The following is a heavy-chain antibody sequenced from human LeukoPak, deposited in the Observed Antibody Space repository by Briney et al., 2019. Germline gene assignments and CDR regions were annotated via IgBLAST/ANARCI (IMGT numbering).Heavy chain of an antibody. CDR3: ARQDSGCDRGYYYYMDV. Sequence: SETLSLTCTVSGGSISSYYWSWIRQPAGKGLEWIGRIYTSGGTNYNPSLKSRVTMSVDTSKNQFSLKLSSVTAADTAVYYCARQDSGCDRGYYYYMDVWGKGTTVTISS. CDR2: IYTSGGT. J-gene: IGHJ6*03. D-gene: IGHD5-12*01. V-gene: IGHV4-4*07. CDR1: GGSISSYY.